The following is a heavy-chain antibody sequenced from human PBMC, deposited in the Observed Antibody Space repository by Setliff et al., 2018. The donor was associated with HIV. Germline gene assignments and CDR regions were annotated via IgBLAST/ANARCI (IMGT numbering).Heavy chain of an antibody. J-gene: IGHJ6*02. CDR1: GGSLGGYY. D-gene: IGHD3-10*01. CDR2: VNHSGNT. CDR3: ARGFGDFSSMIYYYYGMDV. V-gene: IGHV4-34*01. Sequence: PSETLSLTFAVYGGSLGGYYWSWIRQPPGKGLEWIGEVNHSGNTNYIPSLKSRVTIALDTSKNQFSLNLSSVTAADTAVYYCARGFGDFSSMIYYYYGMDVWGQGTTVTVSS.